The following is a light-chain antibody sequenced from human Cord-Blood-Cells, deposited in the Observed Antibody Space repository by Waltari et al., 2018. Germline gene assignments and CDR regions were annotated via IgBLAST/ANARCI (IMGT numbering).Light chain of an antibody. Sequence: QSALTQPAPVSGSPGQSLTISCTGTSRDVGGYNYVSWYQQHPGKAPKHMIYDVSNRPSGVSNRFSGSKSGNTAALTISGLQAEDEADYYCSSYTSSSTLVFGGGTKLTVL. V-gene: IGLV2-14*01. J-gene: IGLJ2*01. CDR2: DVS. CDR3: SSYTSSSTLV. CDR1: SRDVGGYNY.